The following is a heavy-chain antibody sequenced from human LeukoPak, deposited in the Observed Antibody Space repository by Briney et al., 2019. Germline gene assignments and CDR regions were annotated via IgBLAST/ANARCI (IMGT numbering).Heavy chain of an antibody. D-gene: IGHD3-16*01. CDR1: GYTFNDYY. V-gene: IGHV1-2*06. CDR3: ATLGEDNTDTPFDY. Sequence: ASVKVSCKVSGYTFNDYYMHWVRQVPGQGLEWMGRINPNSGGTNYAQKFQGRVTMTRDTSISTAYMELSRLRSDDTAVYYCATLGEDNTDTPFDYWGQGTLVTVSS. J-gene: IGHJ4*02. CDR2: INPNSGGT.